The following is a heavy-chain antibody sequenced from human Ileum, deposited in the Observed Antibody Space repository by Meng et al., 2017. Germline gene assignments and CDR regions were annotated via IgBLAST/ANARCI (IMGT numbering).Heavy chain of an antibody. Sequence: QVQLQESGPWLHKPWATRDPPCAGTSGSMSTSDWWSWVRRPPGKGLEWIGEIHHSGSTNYNPSLKSRVTISVDKSKNQFSLKLNSVTAADTAVYYCAREWSGSYRHFDYWGQGTLVTVSS. J-gene: IGHJ4*02. V-gene: IGHV4-4*02. D-gene: IGHD1-26*01. CDR2: IHHSGST. CDR3: AREWSGSYRHFDY. CDR1: SGSMSTSDW.